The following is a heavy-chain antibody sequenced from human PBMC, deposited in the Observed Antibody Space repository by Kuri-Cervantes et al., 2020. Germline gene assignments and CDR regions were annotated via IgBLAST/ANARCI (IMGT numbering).Heavy chain of an antibody. CDR3: ARAKAIFGARKSGMDV. V-gene: IGHV1-69*13. Sequence: SVKVSCKASGGTFSSYAISWVRQAPGQGLEWMGGIIPIFGTANYAQKFQGRVTITADESTSTAYMELSSLRSEDTAVYYCARAKAIFGARKSGMDVWGQGTTVTVSS. D-gene: IGHD3-3*01. J-gene: IGHJ6*02. CDR2: IIPIFGTA. CDR1: GGTFSSYA.